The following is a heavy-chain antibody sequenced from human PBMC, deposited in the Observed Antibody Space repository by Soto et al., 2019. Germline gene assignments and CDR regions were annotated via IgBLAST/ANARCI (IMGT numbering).Heavy chain of an antibody. D-gene: IGHD2-2*01. CDR1: GFTFGDYA. V-gene: IGHV3-49*03. Sequence: GGSLRLSCTASGFTFGDYAMSWFRQAPGKGLEWVGFIRSKAYGGTTEYAASVKGRFTISRDDSKSIAYLQMNSLKTEDTAVYYCTRETGLGIVVVPAAMVSGWFDPWGQGTLVTVSS. CDR2: IRSKAYGGTT. CDR3: TRETGLGIVVVPAAMVSGWFDP. J-gene: IGHJ5*02.